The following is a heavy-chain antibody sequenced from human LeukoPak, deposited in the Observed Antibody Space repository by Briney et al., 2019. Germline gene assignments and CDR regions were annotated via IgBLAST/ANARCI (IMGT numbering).Heavy chain of an antibody. CDR3: TLYNY. CDR2: INPGSGIT. CDR1: GYTFSNHD. J-gene: IGHJ4*02. V-gene: IGHV1-3*03. D-gene: IGHD2-2*02. Sequence: GASVKVSCKASGYTFSNHDMHWVRQAPGQRLEWMGWINPGSGITKYSQEFQDRITITRDTSASTAYMELSSLTSEDMAIYYCTLYNYWGQGTLVTVSS.